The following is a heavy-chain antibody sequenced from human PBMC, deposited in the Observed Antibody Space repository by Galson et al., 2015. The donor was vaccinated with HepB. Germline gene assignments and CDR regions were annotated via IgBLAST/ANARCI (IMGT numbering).Heavy chain of an antibody. CDR3: TTFSLDRGWT. CDR1: GFTFSSYA. CDR2: ISYDGSNK. J-gene: IGHJ5*02. Sequence: SLRLSCAASGFTFSSYAMHWVRQAPGKGLEWVAVISYDGSNKYYADSVKGRFTISRDNSKNTLYLQVNSLQTEDTAVYYCTTFSLDRGWTWGQGTLVTVSS. D-gene: IGHD6-19*01. V-gene: IGHV3-30*04.